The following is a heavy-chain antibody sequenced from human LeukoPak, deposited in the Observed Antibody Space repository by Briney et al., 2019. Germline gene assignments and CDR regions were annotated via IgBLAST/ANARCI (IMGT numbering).Heavy chain of an antibody. CDR3: ARGAVWTAFDI. CDR1: GGAFSSYA. CDR2: IIPIFGTA. D-gene: IGHD2-21*01. V-gene: IGHV1-69*13. J-gene: IGHJ3*02. Sequence: GASVKVSCKASGGAFSSYAISWVRQAPGQGLEWMGGIIPIFGTANYAQKFQGRVTITADESTSTAYMELSSLRSEDTAVYYCARGAVWTAFDIWGQGTMVTVSS.